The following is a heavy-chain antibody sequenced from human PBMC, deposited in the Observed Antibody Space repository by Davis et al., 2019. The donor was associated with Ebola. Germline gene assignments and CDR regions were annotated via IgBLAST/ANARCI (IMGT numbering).Heavy chain of an antibody. CDR3: ARDRTMPDAFDI. D-gene: IGHD2-2*01. CDR1: GFTFDDYA. Sequence: PGGSLRLSCGASGFTFDDYAMTWVRQVPGKGLEWVSGINWKGASSGYADSVKGRFTISRDNAKNSLYLQMNSLRAEETAVYYGARDRTMPDAFDIWGQGTMVTVSS. V-gene: IGHV3-20*04. CDR2: INWKGASS. J-gene: IGHJ3*02.